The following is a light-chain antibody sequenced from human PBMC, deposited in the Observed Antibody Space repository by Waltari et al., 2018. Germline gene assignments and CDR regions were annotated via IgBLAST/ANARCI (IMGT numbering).Light chain of an antibody. Sequence: DIRLTQSPSFLSASVGDKVTLTCRASQNVGRFLNWYQQRPGGAPKLLIFRTSDLQGGVPSRFSGSGSGTDFALTIDSLQPEDFATYYCQQSDGIPFTFGQGTKLEVK. CDR2: RTS. J-gene: IGKJ2*01. CDR3: QQSDGIPFT. V-gene: IGKV1-39*01. CDR1: QNVGRF.